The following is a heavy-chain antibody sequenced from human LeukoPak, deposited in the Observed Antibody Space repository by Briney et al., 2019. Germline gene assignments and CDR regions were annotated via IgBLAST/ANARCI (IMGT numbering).Heavy chain of an antibody. CDR1: GYTFTSYG. CDR2: ISAYNGNT. Sequence: SVKVSCKASGYTFTSYGISWVRQAPGQGLEWMGWISAYNGNTNYAQKLQGRVTMTTDTSTSTAYMELRSLRSDDTAVYYCAWFTYYDILTGYYKGGIDYDYWGQGTLVTVSS. CDR3: AWFTYYDILTGYYKGGIDYDY. V-gene: IGHV1-18*01. J-gene: IGHJ4*02. D-gene: IGHD3-9*01.